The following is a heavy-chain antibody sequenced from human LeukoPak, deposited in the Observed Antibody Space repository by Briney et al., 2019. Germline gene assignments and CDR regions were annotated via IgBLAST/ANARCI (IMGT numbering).Heavy chain of an antibody. Sequence: ASVKVSCKASGGTFSSYTISWVRQAPGQGLEWMGRIITIRGIANYAQKFQGRVTSTADKSTSTAYMELSSLRSEDTAVYYCARHGYPPRGFDPWGQGTLVTVSS. CDR1: GGTFSSYT. D-gene: IGHD5-24*01. J-gene: IGHJ5*02. CDR3: ARHGYPPRGFDP. CDR2: IITIRGIA. V-gene: IGHV1-69*02.